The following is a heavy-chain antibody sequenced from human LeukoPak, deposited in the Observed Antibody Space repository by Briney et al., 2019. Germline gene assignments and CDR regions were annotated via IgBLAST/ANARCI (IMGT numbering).Heavy chain of an antibody. V-gene: IGHV3-30-3*02. CDR3: AKDSSSWTDYFDY. CDR2: ISYDGSNK. J-gene: IGHJ4*02. Sequence: GGSLRLSCAASGFTFSSYAMHWVRQAPGKGLEWVAVISYDGSNKYYADSVKGRFTISRDNSKNTLYLQMNSLRAEDTAVYYCAKDSSSWTDYFDYWGQGTLVTVSS. D-gene: IGHD6-13*01. CDR1: GFTFSSYA.